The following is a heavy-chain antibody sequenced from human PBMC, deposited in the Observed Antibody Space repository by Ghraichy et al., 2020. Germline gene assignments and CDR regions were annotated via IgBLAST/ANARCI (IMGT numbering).Heavy chain of an antibody. CDR1: GGDD. V-gene: IGHV4-31*02. CDR3: ARVGNIGYYYFDS. J-gene: IGHJ4*02. Sequence: GGDDWSWMGEHAGKGREWVGYMYYSGASYYNSSLKSRVNISVDTSKNQFSLKLRSVTAADTAVYFCARVGNIGYYYFDSWGQGTLVTVSS. CDR2: MYYSGAS. D-gene: IGHD3-22*01.